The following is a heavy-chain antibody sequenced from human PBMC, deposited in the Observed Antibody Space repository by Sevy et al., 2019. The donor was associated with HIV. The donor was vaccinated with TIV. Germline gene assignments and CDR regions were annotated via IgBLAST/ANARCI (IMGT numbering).Heavy chain of an antibody. J-gene: IGHJ5*02. D-gene: IGHD5-12*01. Sequence: ASVKVSCKASGGTFSSYAISWVRQAPGQGLEWMGGIIPIFGTANYAQKFQGRVTITADKSTGTAYMELRSLRSEDTAVYYCARAAYSGYDLNWFDPWGQGTLVTVSS. V-gene: IGHV1-69*06. CDR3: ARAAYSGYDLNWFDP. CDR2: IIPIFGTA. CDR1: GGTFSSYA.